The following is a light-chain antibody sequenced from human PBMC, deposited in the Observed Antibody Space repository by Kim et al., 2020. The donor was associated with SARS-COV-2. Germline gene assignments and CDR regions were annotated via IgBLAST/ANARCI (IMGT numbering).Light chain of an antibody. V-gene: IGLV2-14*03. CDR1: STDIATYNY. J-gene: IGLJ3*02. Sequence: QSALTQPASLSGSPGQSIAISCTGGSTDIATYNYVSWYQQHPGKAPKLIVYDVTKRPSGISDRFSGSKSGNTASLTISGLQAEDEADYYCNSYSSSHTLLFGGGTKLTVL. CDR2: DVT. CDR3: NSYSSSHTLL.